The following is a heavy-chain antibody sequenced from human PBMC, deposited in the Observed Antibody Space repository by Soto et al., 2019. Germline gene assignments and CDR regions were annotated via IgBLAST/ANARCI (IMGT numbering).Heavy chain of an antibody. CDR3: ARVGATTIGYWRGYYFDY. V-gene: IGHV4-59*01. Sequence: SETLPLTCTVSGGSISSYYWSWIRQPPGKGLEWIGYIYYSGSTNYNPSLKSRVTISVDTSKNQFSLKLSSVTAADTAVYYCARVGATTIGYWRGYYFDYWGQGTLVTVSS. CDR1: GGSISSYY. D-gene: IGHD1-26*01. CDR2: IYYSGST. J-gene: IGHJ4*02.